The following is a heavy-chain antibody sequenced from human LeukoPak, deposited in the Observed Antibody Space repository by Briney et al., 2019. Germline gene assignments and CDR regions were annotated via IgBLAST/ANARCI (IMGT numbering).Heavy chain of an antibody. CDR2: IGSSGIGT. CDR3: AKAHYYDNVGYYFPYYFDY. D-gene: IGHD3-22*01. J-gene: IGHJ4*02. Sequence: GGSLRLSCAASGFTFSSYAMNWVHQAPGKGLQWVSAIGSSGIGTYLADSVKGRFTISRDNSENTLYLEMNSLRAEDTAVYYCAKAHYYDNVGYYFPYYFDYWGQGALVTVSS. CDR1: GFTFSSYA. V-gene: IGHV3-23*01.